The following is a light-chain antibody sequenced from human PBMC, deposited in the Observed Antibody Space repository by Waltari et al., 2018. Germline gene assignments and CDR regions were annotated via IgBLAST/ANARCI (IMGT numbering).Light chain of an antibody. CDR2: DVS. CDR1: INDVGAYDF. CDR3: GSYTASDTWV. Sequence: QSALTQPASVSGSPGQSITISCTGTINDVGAYDFVSWYQHHPGKAPKLIIYDVSARPSGVSNRFSVSRSANTASLAISGLQAEDEAHYYCGSYTASDTWVFGGGTQVTVL. V-gene: IGLV2-14*01. J-gene: IGLJ3*02.